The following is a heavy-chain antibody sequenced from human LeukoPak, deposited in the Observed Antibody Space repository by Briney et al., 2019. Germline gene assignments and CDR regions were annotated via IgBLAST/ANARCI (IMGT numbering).Heavy chain of an antibody. V-gene: IGHV3-53*04. Sequence: GGSLRLSCAPSGFTVSSNYMSWVRQAPGRGLEWVSVIYSGGSTYYADSVKGRFTISRHNSKNTLYLQMNSLRAEDTAVYYCAGIAVAGYYYGMDVWGQGTTVTVSS. CDR1: GFTVSSNY. CDR3: AGIAVAGYYYGMDV. CDR2: IYSGGST. J-gene: IGHJ6*02. D-gene: IGHD6-19*01.